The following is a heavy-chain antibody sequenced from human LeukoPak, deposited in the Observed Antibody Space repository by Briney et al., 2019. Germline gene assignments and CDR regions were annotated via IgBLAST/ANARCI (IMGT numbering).Heavy chain of an antibody. Sequence: SETLSLTCAVYGGSFSGYYWSWIRQPPGKGLEWIGEINHSGSTNYNASLKSRVTISVDTSKNLFSLKLSSVTAADTSVYYCARETYCSSTSCYGDFDYWGQGTLVTVSS. CDR1: GGSFSGYY. CDR2: INHSGST. D-gene: IGHD2-2*01. J-gene: IGHJ4*02. CDR3: ARETYCSSTSCYGDFDY. V-gene: IGHV4-34*01.